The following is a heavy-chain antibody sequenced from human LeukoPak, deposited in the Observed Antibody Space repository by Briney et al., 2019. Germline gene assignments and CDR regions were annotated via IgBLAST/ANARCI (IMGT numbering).Heavy chain of an antibody. CDR3: ARAELGTLFDY. V-gene: IGHV4-34*01. CDR2: INHSGST. D-gene: IGHD7-27*01. CDR1: GGSFSGYY. Sequence: ASETLSLTCAVYGGSFSGYYWSWIRQPPGKGLEWIGEINHSGSTNYNPSLKSRVTISVDTSKNQFSLKLSSVTAADTAVYYCARAELGTLFDYWGQGTLVTVSS. J-gene: IGHJ4*02.